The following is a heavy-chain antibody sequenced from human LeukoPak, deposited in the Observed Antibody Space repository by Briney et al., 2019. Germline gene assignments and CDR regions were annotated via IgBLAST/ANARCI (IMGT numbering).Heavy chain of an antibody. V-gene: IGHV5-51*01. CDR2: IYPGDSDT. Sequence: GESLKISCKGSGYSFTSYWIGWVRQMPGKGLEWMGIIYPGDSDTRYSPSFQGQVTISADKSISTAYLQWSSLKASDTAMYYCARRCKLAKYSSSRDYFDYWGQGTLVTVSS. J-gene: IGHJ4*02. D-gene: IGHD6-6*01. CDR1: GYSFTSYW. CDR3: ARRCKLAKYSSSRDYFDY.